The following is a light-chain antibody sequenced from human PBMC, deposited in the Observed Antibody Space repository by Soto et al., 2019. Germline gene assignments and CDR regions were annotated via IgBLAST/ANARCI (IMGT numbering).Light chain of an antibody. V-gene: IGKV3-20*01. CDR3: QQYDSSPFT. CDR2: GAS. J-gene: IGKJ3*01. CDR1: QSISSSY. Sequence: EIVLTQSPGTLSLSPGERATLSCRASQSISSSYIAWSQQKPGQAPRLLIYGASSRAIGIPDRFSGSGSGTDFTLTISRLEPEDFAVYYCQQYDSSPFTFGPGTKVDIK.